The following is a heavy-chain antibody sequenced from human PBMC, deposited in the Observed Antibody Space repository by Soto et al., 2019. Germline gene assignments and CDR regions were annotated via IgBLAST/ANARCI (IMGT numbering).Heavy chain of an antibody. J-gene: IGHJ5*02. Sequence: ASVKVSCKASGYTFTNYAIHWVRQAPGQRLEWMGWINAGNGNTEYSQKVQDRVTITRDTSASTVYMELTSLTSEDTAVYYCARDYPYCSSNRCSIHGPIEPCGQGTMVTVYS. CDR2: INAGNGNT. CDR3: ARDYPYCSSNRCSIHGPIEP. CDR1: GYTFTNYA. V-gene: IGHV1-3*01. D-gene: IGHD2-2*01.